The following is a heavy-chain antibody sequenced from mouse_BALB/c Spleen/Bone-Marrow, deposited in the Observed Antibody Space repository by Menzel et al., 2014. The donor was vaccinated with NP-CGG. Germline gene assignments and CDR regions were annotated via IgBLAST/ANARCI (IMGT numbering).Heavy chain of an antibody. J-gene: IGHJ3*01. CDR2: INTNGGDT. V-gene: IGHV5-6-3*01. Sequence: EVKVEESGGGLVQPGGSLKLSCAASGFTFSSYGMSWVRQTPDKRLEFVATINTNGGDTYYPDSVKGRFTISRDNAKNALYLQMSSLKSEDTAMYYCARGDDYVSWFAYWGQGTLVTVSA. D-gene: IGHD2-4*01. CDR3: ARGDDYVSWFAY. CDR1: GFTFSSYG.